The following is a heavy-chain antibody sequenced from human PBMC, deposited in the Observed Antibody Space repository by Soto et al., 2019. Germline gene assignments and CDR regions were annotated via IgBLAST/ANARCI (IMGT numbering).Heavy chain of an antibody. Sequence: KASETLSLTCTVSGGSIRDYFWTWIRQPPGKGLEWIGYIYYSGRTNYNPALKSRVSISVDTSKNHFSLQLRSVTAADTAVYYCARVGGEDFCDSGGFDYWGQGTLVTVSS. CDR2: IYYSGRT. D-gene: IGHD4-17*01. CDR3: ARVGGEDFCDSGGFDY. J-gene: IGHJ4*02. V-gene: IGHV4-59*01. CDR1: GGSIRDYF.